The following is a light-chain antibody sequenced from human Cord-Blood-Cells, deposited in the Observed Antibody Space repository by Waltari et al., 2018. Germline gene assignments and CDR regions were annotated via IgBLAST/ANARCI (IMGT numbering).Light chain of an antibody. CDR1: QSISSH. CDR3: QQSYSTLT. J-gene: IGKJ4*01. V-gene: IGKV1-39*01. Sequence: DIQMTHSPSSLSASVGDRVTITCRASQSISSHLNWDQQKPGKAPKLLIYAASSLQSGVPSRFSGSGSGTDFTLTISSLQPEDFATYYCQQSYSTLTFGGGTKVEIK. CDR2: AAS.